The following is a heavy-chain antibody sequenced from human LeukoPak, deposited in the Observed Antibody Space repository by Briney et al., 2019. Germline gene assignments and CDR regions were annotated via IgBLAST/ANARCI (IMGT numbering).Heavy chain of an antibody. Sequence: GGSLRLSCAASGFTFTNDAMSWVRQAPGKGLEWVSAVSGAEHSTYYADSVKGRFTISRDNSKNTLFLQMNSLRHEDTAVYYCAIGRALGSSCTINSCLGWMDVWCKGTTVTVSS. CDR3: AIGRALGSSCTINSCLGWMDV. CDR2: VSGAEHST. V-gene: IGHV3-23*01. J-gene: IGHJ6*04. D-gene: IGHD2-2*01. CDR1: GFTFTNDA.